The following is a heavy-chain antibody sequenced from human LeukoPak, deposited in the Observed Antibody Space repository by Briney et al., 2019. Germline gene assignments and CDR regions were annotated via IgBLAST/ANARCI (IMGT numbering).Heavy chain of an antibody. Sequence: GGSLRLSCAASGFTFSTYWMHWVRHAPGKGLVWVSRFNSDGSSTYYADPVKGRFTISRDNAKNTLYSQMNSLRAEDTAVYYCARGRYYLDSWGQGTLVTVSS. CDR2: FNSDGSST. V-gene: IGHV3-74*01. CDR3: ARGRYYLDS. D-gene: IGHD4-17*01. J-gene: IGHJ4*02. CDR1: GFTFSTYW.